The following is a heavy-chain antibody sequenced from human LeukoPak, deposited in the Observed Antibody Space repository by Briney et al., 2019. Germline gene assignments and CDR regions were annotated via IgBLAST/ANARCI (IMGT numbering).Heavy chain of an antibody. CDR1: GFSFSSYG. Sequence: GGSLRLSCAASGFSFSSYGMNWVRQAPGKGLEWVSYISSRGSTIYYADSVKGRFTISRDNAKNSLYLQMNGLRAEDTAVYYCARIPGYFMLSCFVYWGQGTLVSVSS. CDR2: ISSRGSTI. CDR3: ARIPGYFMLSCFVY. V-gene: IGHV3-48*03. J-gene: IGHJ4*02. D-gene: IGHD2-8*01.